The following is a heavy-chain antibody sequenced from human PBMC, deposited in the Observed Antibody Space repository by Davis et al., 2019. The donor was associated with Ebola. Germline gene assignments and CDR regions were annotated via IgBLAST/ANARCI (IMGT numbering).Heavy chain of an antibody. V-gene: IGHV4-34*01. Sequence: GSLRLSCAASGFTFSSYSMNWVRQAPGKGLEWIGEINDSGSTNYNPSLKSRVTISVDTSKNQFSLKVNSVTAADTAVYFCARGGAQTYHYGSGSYSFVYYFDYWGQGTLVTVSS. CDR1: GFTFSSYS. J-gene: IGHJ4*02. CDR3: ARGGAQTYHYGSGSYSFVYYFDY. D-gene: IGHD3-10*01. CDR2: INDSGST.